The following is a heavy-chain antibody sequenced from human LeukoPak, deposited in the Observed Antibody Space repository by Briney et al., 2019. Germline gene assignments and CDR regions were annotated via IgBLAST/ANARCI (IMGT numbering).Heavy chain of an antibody. Sequence: ASVKVSCKASGYTFTSYDINWVRQATGQGLEWMGWMNPNSGNTGYAQKFQGRVTMTRNTSISTAYMELSSLRSEDTAVYYCARADVPDYYYYMDVCGKGTTVTVSS. CDR1: GYTFTSYD. CDR3: ARADVPDYYYYMDV. J-gene: IGHJ6*03. V-gene: IGHV1-8*02. CDR2: MNPNSGNT.